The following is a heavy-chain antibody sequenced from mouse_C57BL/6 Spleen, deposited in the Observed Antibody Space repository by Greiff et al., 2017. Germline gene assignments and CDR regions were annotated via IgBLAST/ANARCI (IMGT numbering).Heavy chain of an antibody. Sequence: EVHLVESGGGLVKPGGSLKLSCAASGFTFSDYGMHWVRQAPEKGLEWVAYISSGSSTIYYADTVKGRFTISRDNAKNTLFLQMTSLRSEDTAMYYCARSVYYAMDYGGQGTSVTVSS. CDR3: ARSVYYAMDY. CDR1: GFTFSDYG. V-gene: IGHV5-17*01. CDR2: ISSGSSTI. J-gene: IGHJ4*01.